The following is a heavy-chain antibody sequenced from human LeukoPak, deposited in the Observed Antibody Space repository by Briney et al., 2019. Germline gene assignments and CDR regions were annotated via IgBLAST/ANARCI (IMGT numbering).Heavy chain of an antibody. J-gene: IGHJ4*02. CDR3: ARRAYYYDSSGSRLVAVYFDY. CDR1: GGSISSSSYY. V-gene: IGHV4-39*07. Sequence: KPSETLSLTCTVSGGSISSSSYYWGWIRQPPGKGLEWIGSIYYSGSTYYNPSLKSRATISVDTSKNQFSLKLSSVTAADTAVYYCARRAYYYDSSGSRLVAVYFDYWGQGTLVTVSS. D-gene: IGHD3-22*01. CDR2: IYYSGST.